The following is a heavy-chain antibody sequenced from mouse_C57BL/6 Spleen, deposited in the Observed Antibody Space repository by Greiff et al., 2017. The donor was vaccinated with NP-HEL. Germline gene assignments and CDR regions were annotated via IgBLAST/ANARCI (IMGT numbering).Heavy chain of an antibody. CDR1: GYTFTSYW. Sequence: QVQLQQPGAELVKPGASVKMSCKASGYTFTSYWITWVKQRPGQGLEWIGDIYPGSGSTNYNEKFKSKATLTVDTSSSIAYMQLSSLTSEDSAVYYFARYDGSQSHYFDYWGQGTTLTVSS. V-gene: IGHV1-55*01. J-gene: IGHJ2*01. CDR2: IYPGSGST. D-gene: IGHD1-1*01. CDR3: ARYDGSQSHYFDY.